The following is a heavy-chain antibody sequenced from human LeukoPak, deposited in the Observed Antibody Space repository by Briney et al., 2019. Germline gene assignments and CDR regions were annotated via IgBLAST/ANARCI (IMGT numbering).Heavy chain of an antibody. CDR2: ISGSGGST. J-gene: IGHJ4*02. V-gene: IGHV3-23*01. CDR1: GFTFSSYA. CDR3: AKQTNSSPRGNYFDY. Sequence: GGSLRLSCAASGFTFSSYAMSWVRQAPGKGLEWVSAISGSGGSTYYADSVKGRLTISRDNSKNTLYLQMNSLRAEDTAVYYCAKQTNSSPRGNYFDYWGQGTLVTVSS. D-gene: IGHD6-13*01.